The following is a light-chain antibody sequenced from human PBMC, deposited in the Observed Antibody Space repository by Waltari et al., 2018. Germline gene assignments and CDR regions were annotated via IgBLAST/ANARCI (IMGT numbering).Light chain of an antibody. CDR1: ELNSRY. CDR3: QTWDTRTTRV. V-gene: IGLV3-1*01. CDR2: QDT. J-gene: IGLJ3*02. Sequence: SYAVTQPPSVSVSPGQTASITCPGDELNSRYVYWYQHKPGQSPILLIFQDTKRPSGIPDRFSGFISGNTATLTVSETQAMDEADYYCQTWDTRTTRVFGTGTKLTV.